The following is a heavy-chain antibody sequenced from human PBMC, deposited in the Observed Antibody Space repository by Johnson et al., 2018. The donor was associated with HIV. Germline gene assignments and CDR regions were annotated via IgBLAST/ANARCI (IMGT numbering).Heavy chain of an antibody. Sequence: VQLVESGGGLVQPGGSLRLSCAASGFTFSSYWMSWVRQAPGKGLEWVSLIYIDGSTYYADSVKGRFTISRDNAKNSLYLQMNSLRAEDTAVYYCARGDGATGYQDAFDIWGQGTMVTVSS. V-gene: IGHV3-66*01. D-gene: IGHD1-26*01. CDR3: ARGDGATGYQDAFDI. CDR2: IYIDGST. CDR1: GFTFSSYW. J-gene: IGHJ3*02.